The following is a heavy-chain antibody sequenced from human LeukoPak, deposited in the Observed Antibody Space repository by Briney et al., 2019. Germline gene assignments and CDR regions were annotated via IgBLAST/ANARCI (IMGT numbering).Heavy chain of an antibody. Sequence: GGSLRLFWAASGFTFSSFEMRLVRQAPGKGLGWVAYVSSTENSKYYAHSFTGRCTISRRNANKSLFLQVNSLRGEDTAVYYCGRGLYYFDYWGQGTQLTVSS. V-gene: IGHV3-48*03. CDR1: GFTFSSFE. CDR3: GRGLYYFDY. J-gene: IGHJ4*02. CDR2: VSSTENSK.